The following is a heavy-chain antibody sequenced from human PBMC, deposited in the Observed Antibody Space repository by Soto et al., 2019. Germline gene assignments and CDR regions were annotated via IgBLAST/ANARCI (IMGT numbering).Heavy chain of an antibody. CDR3: ASGVPAATLDY. CDR2: IYYSGST. CDR1: GGSVGSGSYY. J-gene: IGHJ4*02. V-gene: IGHV4-61*01. Sequence: ASETLSLTCTVSGGSVGSGSYYWSWIRQPPGKGLEWIGYIYYSGSTNYNPSLKSRVTISVDTSKNQFSLKLSSVTAADTAVYYCASGVPAATLDYWGQGTMVTVSS. D-gene: IGHD2-2*01.